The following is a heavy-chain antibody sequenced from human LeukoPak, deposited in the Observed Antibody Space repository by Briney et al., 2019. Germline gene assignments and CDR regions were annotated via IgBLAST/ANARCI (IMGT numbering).Heavy chain of an antibody. D-gene: IGHD6-19*01. J-gene: IGHJ4*02. V-gene: IGHV3-20*04. Sequence: GSLRLSCLASGXRFDDYGMSWVRQAPGKGMEWVSGINWNGGSTGYADSVKGRFTISRDNAKNSLYLRMNSLRAEDTALYYCARGGSTGWYSFDYWGQGTLVTVSS. CDR1: GXRFDDYG. CDR2: INWNGGST. CDR3: ARGGSTGWYSFDY.